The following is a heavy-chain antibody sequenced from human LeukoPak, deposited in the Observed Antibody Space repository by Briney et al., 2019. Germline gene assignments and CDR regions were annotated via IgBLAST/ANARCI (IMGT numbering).Heavy chain of an antibody. V-gene: IGHV4-4*07. CDR2: MYTSGST. Sequence: SETLSLTCTVSGGSISSYYWSWIRQPAGKGLEWIGRMYTSGSTNYNPSLKSRVTISVDTSKNQFSLKLSSVTAADTAVYYCARDATTVVTPGAFDIWGQGTMVTVSS. CDR1: GGSISSYY. J-gene: IGHJ3*02. CDR3: ARDATTVVTPGAFDI. D-gene: IGHD4-23*01.